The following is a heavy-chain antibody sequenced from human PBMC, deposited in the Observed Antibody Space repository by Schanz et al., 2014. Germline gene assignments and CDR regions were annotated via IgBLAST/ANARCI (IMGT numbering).Heavy chain of an antibody. J-gene: IGHJ6*03. CDR3: ARDNNVGYGDAYFNCYYYYMDV. V-gene: IGHV4-34*01. D-gene: IGHD4-17*01. CDR2: IYHTGST. CDR1: GGSFSGYY. Sequence: QVQLQQWGAGLLKPSETLSLTCGVFGGSFSGYYWSWIRQPPGKGLEWIGEIYHTGSTNYNPSLKSRVTIAVDTTNNHYSQKLSAVNAADTAVYYCARDNNVGYGDAYFNCYYYYMDVWGKGTTVTVSS.